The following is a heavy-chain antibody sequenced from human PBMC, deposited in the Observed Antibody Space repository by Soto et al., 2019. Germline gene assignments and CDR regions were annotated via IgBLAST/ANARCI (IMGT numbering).Heavy chain of an antibody. CDR3: ARTSVYGGMAPGA. CDR2: INYSGST. J-gene: IGHJ2*01. Sequence: QVQLQQWGAGLLKPSETLSLTCAVYGGSFSGYYWSWIRQPPGKGLEWIGEINYSGSTNYNPSLMSRVTIAVDTSKNQFSLKLSSVTAAHTAVYYCARTSVYGGMAPGAWGRGTLVTVSS. V-gene: IGHV4-34*01. D-gene: IGHD4-17*01. CDR1: GGSFSGYY.